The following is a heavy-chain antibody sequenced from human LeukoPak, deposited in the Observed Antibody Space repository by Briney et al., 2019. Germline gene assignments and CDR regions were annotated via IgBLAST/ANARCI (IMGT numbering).Heavy chain of an antibody. CDR1: GGSISSSSYY. Sequence: PSETLSLTCTVSGGSISSSSYYWGWIRQPPGKGLEWIGSIYYSGSTYYNPSLKSRVTISVDTSKNQFSLKLSSVTAADTAVYYCASVRGSYRDYWGQGTLVTVSS. CDR2: IYYSGST. J-gene: IGHJ4*02. V-gene: IGHV4-39*01. CDR3: ASVRGSYRDY. D-gene: IGHD1-26*01.